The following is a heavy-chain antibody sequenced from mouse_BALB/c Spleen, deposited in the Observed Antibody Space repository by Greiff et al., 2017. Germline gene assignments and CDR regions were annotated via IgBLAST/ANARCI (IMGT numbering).Heavy chain of an antibody. CDR3: AREYYGYLYYAMDY. CDR1: GYSITSDYA. CDR2: ISYSGST. J-gene: IGHJ4*01. Sequence: DVKLQESGPGLVKPSQSLSLTCTVTGYSITSDYAWNWIRQFPGNKLEWMGYISYSGSTSYNPSLKSRISITRDTSKNQFFLQLNSVTTEDTATYYCAREYYGYLYYAMDYWGQGTSVTVSS. D-gene: IGHD1-2*01. V-gene: IGHV3-2*02.